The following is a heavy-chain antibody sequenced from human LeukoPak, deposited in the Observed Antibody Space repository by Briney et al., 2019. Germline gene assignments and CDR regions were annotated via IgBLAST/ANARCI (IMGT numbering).Heavy chain of an antibody. CDR1: GFTFSGFW. CDR2: IKQDGSEK. J-gene: IGHJ4*02. V-gene: IGHV3-7*01. CDR3: GRVGAYYGSGSYSDY. D-gene: IGHD3-10*01. Sequence: GGSLRLSCAASGFTFSGFWMSWVRQAPGKGLEWVANIKQDGSEKYYVDSVKGRFTISRDNAKKSLYLQMNSLRAEDTAVYYCGRVGAYYGSGSYSDYWGRGTLVTVSS.